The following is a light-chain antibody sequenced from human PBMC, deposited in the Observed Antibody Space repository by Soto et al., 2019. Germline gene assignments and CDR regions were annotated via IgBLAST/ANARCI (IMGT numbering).Light chain of an antibody. CDR1: SSDIGAYKY. CDR3: SSYTSSGTLVV. Sequence: QSVLTQPASVSGSPGQSITISCTGTSSDIGAYKYVSWYQQHPGKAPKLMIFEVSNRPSGVSNRFSGSKSGTTASLTISGLQADDEADYYCSSYTSSGTLVVFGGGTKLTVL. J-gene: IGLJ2*01. V-gene: IGLV2-14*01. CDR2: EVS.